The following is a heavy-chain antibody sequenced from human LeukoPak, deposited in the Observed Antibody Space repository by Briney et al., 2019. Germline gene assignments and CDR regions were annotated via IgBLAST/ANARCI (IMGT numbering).Heavy chain of an antibody. CDR2: IYYSGST. Sequence: SETLSLTCTVSGGSISSGDYYWRWIRQPPGKGLEWIGYIYYSGSTNYNPSLKSRVTISVDTSKNQFSLKLSSVTAADTAVYYCALGGFGQFDYWGQGTLVTVSS. D-gene: IGHD3-10*01. V-gene: IGHV4-61*08. CDR3: ALGGFGQFDY. J-gene: IGHJ4*02. CDR1: GGSISSGDYY.